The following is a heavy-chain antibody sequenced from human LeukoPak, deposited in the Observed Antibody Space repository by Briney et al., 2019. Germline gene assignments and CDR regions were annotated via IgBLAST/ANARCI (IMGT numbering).Heavy chain of an antibody. Sequence: GGSLRLSCAASGFTFSSYSMNWVRQAPGKGLEWVSSISSSSSYIYYADSVKGRFTISRDNAKNSLHLQMNSLRAEDTAVYYCARNPGGYYYMDVWGKGTTVTVSS. CDR2: ISSSSSYI. V-gene: IGHV3-21*01. J-gene: IGHJ6*03. CDR3: ARNPGGYYYMDV. CDR1: GFTFSSYS. D-gene: IGHD3-10*01.